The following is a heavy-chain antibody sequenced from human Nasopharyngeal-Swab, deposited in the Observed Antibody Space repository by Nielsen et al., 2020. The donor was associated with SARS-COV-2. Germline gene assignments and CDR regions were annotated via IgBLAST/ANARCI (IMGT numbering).Heavy chain of an antibody. J-gene: IGHJ4*02. CDR1: GGTFSSYA. Sequence: VKVSCKASGGTFSSYAISWVRQAPGQGLEWMGRIIPILGIANYAQKFQGRVTITADKSTSTAYMELSSLRSEDTAVYYCAREGIAAAGPEDYWGQGTLVTVSS. CDR2: IIPILGIA. CDR3: AREGIAAAGPEDY. D-gene: IGHD6-13*01. V-gene: IGHV1-69*04.